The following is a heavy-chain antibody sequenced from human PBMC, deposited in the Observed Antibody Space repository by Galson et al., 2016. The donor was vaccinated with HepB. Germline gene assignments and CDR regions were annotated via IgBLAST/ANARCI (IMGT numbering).Heavy chain of an antibody. Sequence: SLRLSCAASGFTFSSYAMSWVRQAPGKGLKWVSAISGSGTSTYYADSVKGRFTISRDKSRNTLYLQMNSLGAEDTAVYYCAKAHPFNDYYYYFYMDVWGKGTTVTVSS. D-gene: IGHD2-8*01. CDR1: GFTFSSYA. CDR2: ISGSGTST. CDR3: AKAHPFNDYYYYFYMDV. J-gene: IGHJ6*03. V-gene: IGHV3-23*01.